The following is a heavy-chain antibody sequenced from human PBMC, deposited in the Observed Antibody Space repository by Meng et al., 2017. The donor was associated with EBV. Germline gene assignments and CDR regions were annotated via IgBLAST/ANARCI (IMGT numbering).Heavy chain of an antibody. CDR3: AHRRDEYSSSWYGWFDP. J-gene: IGHJ5*02. Sequence: HINLKESGPTLAKPTQTLTLTCTFSWFSLRTSGVGVGWIRQPPGKALEWLALIYWDDDKRYSPSLKSRLTITKDTSKNQVVLTMTNMDPVDTATYYCAHRRDEYSSSWYGWFDPWGQGTLVTVSS. CDR1: WFSLRTSGVG. D-gene: IGHD6-13*01. CDR2: IYWDDDK. V-gene: IGHV2-5*02.